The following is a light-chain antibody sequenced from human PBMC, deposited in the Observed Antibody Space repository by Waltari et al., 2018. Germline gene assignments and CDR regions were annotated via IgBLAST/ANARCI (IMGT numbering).Light chain of an antibody. CDR3: QAWDSGSGVV. Sequence: SYEVTQPPSVSVSPGQTARITCSGDNLGTKYACWYQQKPGQSPVLVIYQDNKRPSGFPVRFSGVNSGNTATLTISGTQAMDEADYYCQAWDSGSGVVFGGGTKLTVL. J-gene: IGLJ3*02. CDR1: NLGTKY. CDR2: QDN. V-gene: IGLV3-1*01.